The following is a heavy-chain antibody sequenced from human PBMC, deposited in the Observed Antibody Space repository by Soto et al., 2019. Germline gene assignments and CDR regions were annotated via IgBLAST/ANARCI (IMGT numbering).Heavy chain of an antibody. J-gene: IGHJ4*02. Sequence: QVQLVESGGGVVQPGRSLRLSCAASGFTFSSYSIHWVRQAPGKGLEWVAVISFDGSYEYYADSVKGRFTISRDNSKNTLYLQMNRLRAEDTAVYYCARGAGITVASTSFDYWGQGTLVTVSS. V-gene: IGHV3-30-3*01. D-gene: IGHD6-19*01. CDR2: ISFDGSYE. CDR3: ARGAGITVASTSFDY. CDR1: GFTFSSYS.